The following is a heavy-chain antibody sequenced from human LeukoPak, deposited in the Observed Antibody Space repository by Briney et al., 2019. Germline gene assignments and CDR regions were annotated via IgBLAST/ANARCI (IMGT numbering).Heavy chain of an antibody. D-gene: IGHD3-10*01. J-gene: IGHJ5*02. Sequence: GGSLRLSCAASGFTFNTYAMHWVRQAPGKGLEWLAIISYDGSTTYYADSVKGRFTISRDNAKNSLYLQMNSLRAEDTAVYYCAREKTTMVRGVIIKGYNWFDPWGQGTLVTVSS. CDR1: GFTFNTYA. CDR3: AREKTTMVRGVIIKGYNWFDP. V-gene: IGHV3-30*04. CDR2: ISYDGSTT.